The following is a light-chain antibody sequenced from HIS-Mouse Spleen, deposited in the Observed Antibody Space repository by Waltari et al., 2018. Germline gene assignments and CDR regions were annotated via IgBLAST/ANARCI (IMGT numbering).Light chain of an antibody. CDR3: QQYGSSPFT. CDR2: GAS. V-gene: IGKV3-20*01. CDR1: QRVSSSY. J-gene: IGKJ3*01. Sequence: EIVLTQSPGTLSLSPGERATPPCRASQRVSSSYLAWYQQKPGQAPRLLIYGASSRATGIPDRFSGSGSGTDFTLTISRLEPEDFAVYYCQQYGSSPFTFGPGTKVDIK.